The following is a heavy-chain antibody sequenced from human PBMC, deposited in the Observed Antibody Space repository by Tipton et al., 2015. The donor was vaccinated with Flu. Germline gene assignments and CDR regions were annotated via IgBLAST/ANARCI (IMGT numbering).Heavy chain of an antibody. D-gene: IGHD3-10*01. CDR3: ARDAQGSAFDY. J-gene: IGHJ4*02. Sequence: TLSLTCTVSGGSISSYYWSWIRQPPGKVLEWIGSIYYSGGTYYNPSLKSRVTISVDTSKNQFSLKLSSVTAADTAVYYCARDAQGSAFDYWGQGTLVTVSS. CDR1: GGSISSYY. CDR2: IYYSGGT. V-gene: IGHV4-59*12.